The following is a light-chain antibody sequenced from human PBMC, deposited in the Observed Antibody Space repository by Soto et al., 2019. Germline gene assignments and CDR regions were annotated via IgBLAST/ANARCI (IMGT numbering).Light chain of an antibody. CDR1: SSDVGGYNY. V-gene: IGLV2-8*01. CDR2: EVS. Sequence: QSALTQPPSASGSPGQSVTISCTGTSSDVGGYNYVSWYQHHPGKAPKLMIYEVSKRPSGVPDRFSGSKSGNTASLTVSGLQAEDEADYYCSSYAGSNSNYVFGTGTKLTVL. CDR3: SSYAGSNSNYV. J-gene: IGLJ1*01.